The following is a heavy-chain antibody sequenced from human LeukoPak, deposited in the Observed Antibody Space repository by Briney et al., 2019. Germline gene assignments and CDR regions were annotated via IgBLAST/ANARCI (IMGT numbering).Heavy chain of an antibody. Sequence: SETLSLTCAVYGGSFSGYYWSWIRQPPGKGLEWIGEINHSGSTNYNPSLKSRVTISVDTSKNQFSLKLSSVTAADTAVYYCARVPHDSSGYYHVRYPYYFDYWGQGTLVTVSS. V-gene: IGHV4-34*01. CDR2: INHSGST. CDR1: GGSFSGYY. D-gene: IGHD3-22*01. J-gene: IGHJ4*02. CDR3: ARVPHDSSGYYHVRYPYYFDY.